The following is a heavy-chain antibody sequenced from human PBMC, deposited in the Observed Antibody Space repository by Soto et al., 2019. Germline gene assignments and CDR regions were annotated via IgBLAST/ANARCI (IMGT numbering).Heavy chain of an antibody. CDR2: INPSGGST. D-gene: IGHD3-10*01. CDR3: SSPNYYCSGSYQTDYYYYGMDV. V-gene: IGHV1-46*03. Sequence: ASVKVSCKASGYTFTSYYMHWVRQAPGQGLERMGIINPSGGSTSYAQKFQGRDTMTRDTSTSTVYMELSSLRSEDMAVFYCSSPNYYCSGSYQTDYYYYGMDVWGQGTTVTVSS. CDR1: GYTFTSYY. J-gene: IGHJ6*02.